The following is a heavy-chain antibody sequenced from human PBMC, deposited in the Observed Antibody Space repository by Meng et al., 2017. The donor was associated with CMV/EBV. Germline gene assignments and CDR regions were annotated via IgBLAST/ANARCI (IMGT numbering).Heavy chain of an antibody. CDR1: GYTFTSYD. V-gene: IGHV1-8*03. D-gene: IGHD3-10*02. J-gene: IGHJ4*02. Sequence: CKASGYTFTSYDINWLRQATGQGLDWMGWMNPNSGNTAYAQKFQGRVPITRKTSISTAYMELSSLRSEDTAVYYCARAPSMFPDFDYWGQGTLVTVSS. CDR3: ARAPSMFPDFDY. CDR2: MNPNSGNT.